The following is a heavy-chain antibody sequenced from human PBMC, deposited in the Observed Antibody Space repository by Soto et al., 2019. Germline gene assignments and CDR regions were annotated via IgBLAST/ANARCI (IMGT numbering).Heavy chain of an antibody. CDR3: AKYYCSTTTCYFLDY. V-gene: IGHV4-59*01. Sequence: PSETLSLTCTVSGDSISGYYWSWIRQPPGKGLEWIGYIYYTGSTNYNPSLKSRVTISVDTSKNQFSLKLTSVTAADTAVYFCAKYYCSTTTCYFLDYWGQGTLVTVSS. CDR1: GDSISGYY. CDR2: IYYTGST. J-gene: IGHJ4*02. D-gene: IGHD2-2*01.